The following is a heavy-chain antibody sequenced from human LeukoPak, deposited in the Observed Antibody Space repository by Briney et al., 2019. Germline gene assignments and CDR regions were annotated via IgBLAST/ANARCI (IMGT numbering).Heavy chain of an antibody. J-gene: IGHJ3*02. CDR2: ISHSGRT. D-gene: IGHD5-12*01. CDR1: GYSISSGYN. Sequence: SETLSLTCGLSGYSISSGYNWGWFRQPPGKGLEWIGSISHSGRTYYNPSLKSRVTTPVDTSKNQFSLKLSSVTAADTAVYYCARHPSNIVATGVDIWGQGTMVTVSS. V-gene: IGHV4-38-2*01. CDR3: ARHPSNIVATGVDI.